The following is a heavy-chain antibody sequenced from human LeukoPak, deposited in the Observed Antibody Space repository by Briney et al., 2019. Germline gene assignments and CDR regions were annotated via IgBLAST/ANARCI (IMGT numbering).Heavy chain of an antibody. CDR3: ATRRKIAAAGLDY. J-gene: IGHJ4*02. CDR2: FDPEDGET. V-gene: IGHV1-24*01. CDR1: GYTLTELS. D-gene: IGHD6-13*01. Sequence: RASVKVSCKVSGYTLTELSMHWVRQAPGKGVEGMGGFDPEDGETIYAQKFQGRITMHEETSTDKAYMELSSLRSEDTAVYYCATRRKIAAAGLDYWGQGTLVTVSS.